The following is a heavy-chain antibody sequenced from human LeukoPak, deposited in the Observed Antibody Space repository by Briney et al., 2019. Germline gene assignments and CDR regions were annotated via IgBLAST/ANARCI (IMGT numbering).Heavy chain of an antibody. CDR3: ARGYSYVDY. CDR1: GFTFSSYS. J-gene: IGHJ4*02. CDR2: FGSDSTTI. V-gene: IGHV3-48*04. Sequence: GGPLRLSCAASGFTFSSYSMNWVRQAPGKGLEWVSYFGSDSTTIYYADSVKGRFTISRDNAKNSLYLQMNSLRAEDTAVYYCARGYSYVDYWGQGTLVTVSS. D-gene: IGHD5-18*01.